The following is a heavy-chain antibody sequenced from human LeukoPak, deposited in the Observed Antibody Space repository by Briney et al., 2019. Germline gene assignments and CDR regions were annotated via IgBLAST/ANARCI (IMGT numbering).Heavy chain of an antibody. CDR3: TRGDVTHFDY. CDR1: GFTFSASA. V-gene: IGHV3-73*01. D-gene: IGHD3-10*01. J-gene: IGHJ4*02. CDR2: IRSKVYSYAT. Sequence: GGSLRLSCAASGFTFSASAVHWVRQASGKGLEWVGRIRSKVYSYATVYGASVKGRFTISRDDSKKTAYLQMDSLKTEDTAVYYCTRGDVTHFDYWGQGTLVTVSS.